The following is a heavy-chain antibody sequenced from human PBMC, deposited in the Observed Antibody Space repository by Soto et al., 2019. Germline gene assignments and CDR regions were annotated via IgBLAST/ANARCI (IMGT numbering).Heavy chain of an antibody. V-gene: IGHV1-3*01. CDR1: GSTLPDLS. J-gene: IGHJ4*02. D-gene: IGHD3-22*01. CDR3: ARGGYFDSSNYLAY. CDR2: INPGNGNT. Sequence: ASVTVSFKVSGSTLPDLSMHWVRKDPGRGLEWMGWINPGNGNTKYSQKFQGRVIIERDTSASTAYMELSSLRSEDTAVYYCARGGYFDSSNYLAYWGLGTRVTVSA.